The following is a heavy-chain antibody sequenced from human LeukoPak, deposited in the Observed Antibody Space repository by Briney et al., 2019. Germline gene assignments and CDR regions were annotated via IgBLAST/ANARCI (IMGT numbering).Heavy chain of an antibody. CDR2: IYYSGST. CDR3: ARGGLWFGELSNRFDP. CDR1: GGSISSYY. Sequence: PSETLSLTCTVSGGSISSYYWSWIRQPPGKGLEWIGYIYYSGSTNYNPSLKSRVTISVDTSKNQFSLKLSSMTAADTAVYYCARGGLWFGELSNRFDPWGQGTLVTVSS. V-gene: IGHV4-59*01. D-gene: IGHD3-10*01. J-gene: IGHJ5*02.